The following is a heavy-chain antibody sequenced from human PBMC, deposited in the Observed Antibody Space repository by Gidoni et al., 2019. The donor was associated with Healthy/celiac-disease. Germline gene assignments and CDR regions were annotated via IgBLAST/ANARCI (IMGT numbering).Heavy chain of an antibody. CDR3: ASISWNDVAFDI. CDR2: INHSGST. Sequence: QVQLQQWGAVLLKPSETLSLTCAVYGGSFSGYYWSWIRQPPGKGLEWIGEINHSGSTNYNPSLKSRVTISVDTSKNQFSLKLSSVTAADTAVYYCASISWNDVAFDIWGQGTMVTVSS. V-gene: IGHV4-34*01. CDR1: GGSFSGYY. J-gene: IGHJ3*02. D-gene: IGHD1-1*01.